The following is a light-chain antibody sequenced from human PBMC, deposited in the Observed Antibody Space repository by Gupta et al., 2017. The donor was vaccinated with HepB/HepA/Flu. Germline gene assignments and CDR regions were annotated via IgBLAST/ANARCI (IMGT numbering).Light chain of an antibody. CDR1: QSLLHSNGYNY. V-gene: IGKV2-28*01. J-gene: IGKJ4*01. CDR3: MQALQTPRV. CDR2: LGS. Sequence: DIVLTQSQLSLPVTPGEPASISCRSSQSLLHSNGYNYLDWYLQKPGQSPQLLIYLGSNRASGVPDRFSGSGSGTDFTLKISRVEAEDVGVYYCMQALQTPRVFGGGTKVEIK.